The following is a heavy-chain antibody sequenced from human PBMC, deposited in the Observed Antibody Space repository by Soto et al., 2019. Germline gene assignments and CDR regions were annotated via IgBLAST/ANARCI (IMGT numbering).Heavy chain of an antibody. CDR1: GFTFTSSA. CDR3: AALGYCSGGSCAGRDYGMDV. V-gene: IGHV1-58*01. D-gene: IGHD2-15*01. Sequence: SVKVSCKASGFTFTSSAVQWVRQARGQRLEWIGWIVVGSGNTNYAQKFQERVTITRDMSTSTAYMELSSLRSEDTAVYYCAALGYCSGGSCAGRDYGMDVWGQGTTVTVSS. CDR2: IVVGSGNT. J-gene: IGHJ6*02.